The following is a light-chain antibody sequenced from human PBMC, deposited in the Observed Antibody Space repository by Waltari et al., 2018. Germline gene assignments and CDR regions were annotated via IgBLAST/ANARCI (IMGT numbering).Light chain of an antibody. CDR1: SSNNGAGHD. V-gene: IGLV1-40*01. CDR2: GNI. J-gene: IGLJ2*01. CDR3: QAYDSSLSGGV. Sequence: QSVLTQPPSMSAAPGQKVSISCTGSSSNNGAGHDGHRYQQLPGTAPKRLIYGNINRPSGVPDRFSGSKSCTSASLAITGLQAEDEADYYCQAYDSSLSGGVFGGGTKLTVL.